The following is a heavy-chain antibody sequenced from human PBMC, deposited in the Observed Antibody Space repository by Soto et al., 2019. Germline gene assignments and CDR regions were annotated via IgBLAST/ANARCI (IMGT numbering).Heavy chain of an antibody. D-gene: IGHD3-22*01. CDR1: GFTFSSYG. V-gene: IGHV3-30*18. Sequence: QVQLVESGGGVVQPGRSLRLSCAASGFTFSSYGMHWVRQAPGKGLEWVAVISYDGTNKYYADSVKGRFTISRDNSKNSLYLQMNSLRTEDTALYYCAKDKVRYYYDSSGYYYDYWGQGTLVTVSS. CDR2: ISYDGTNK. J-gene: IGHJ4*02. CDR3: AKDKVRYYYDSSGYYYDY.